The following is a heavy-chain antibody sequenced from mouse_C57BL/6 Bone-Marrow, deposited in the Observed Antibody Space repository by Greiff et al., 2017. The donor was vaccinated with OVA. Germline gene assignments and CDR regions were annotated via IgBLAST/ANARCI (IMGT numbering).Heavy chain of an antibody. CDR2: IDPENGDT. J-gene: IGHJ2*01. Sequence: VQLQQSGAELVRPGASVKLSCTASGFNIKDDYMHWVKQRPEQGLEWIGWIDPENGDTEYASKFQGKATITSDTSSNPAFLHLICLTSADTAFYSCTSYGTFDSWGQGTTLTVSS. CDR1: GFNIKDDY. V-gene: IGHV14-4*01. D-gene: IGHD2-1*01. CDR3: TSYGTFDS.